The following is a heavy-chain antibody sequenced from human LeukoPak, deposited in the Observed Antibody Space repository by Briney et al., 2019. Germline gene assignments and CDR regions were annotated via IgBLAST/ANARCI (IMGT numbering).Heavy chain of an antibody. CDR1: GGSISSYY. CDR2: VYYSGST. J-gene: IGHJ4*02. V-gene: IGHV4-59*05. CDR3: ARDLYHTNFPFDY. D-gene: IGHD1-1*01. Sequence: PSETLSLTCTVSGGSISSYYWSWIRQPPGKGLEWIGSVYYSGSTYNNPSLKSRVTISVDTSKNQFSLKLSSVTAADTAVYYCARDLYHTNFPFDYWGQGTLVTVSS.